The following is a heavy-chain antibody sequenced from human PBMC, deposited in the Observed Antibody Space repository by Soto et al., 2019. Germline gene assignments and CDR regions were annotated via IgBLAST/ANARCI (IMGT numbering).Heavy chain of an antibody. Sequence: SQTLSLTCAISGDSVSSNSAAWNWIRQSPSRGLEWLGRTYYRSKWYNDYAVSVKSRITINPDTSENQFSLQLNSVTPEDTAVYYCATGIAVAGSLPHWGQGTLVTVSS. J-gene: IGHJ4*02. V-gene: IGHV6-1*01. D-gene: IGHD6-19*01. CDR1: GDSVSSNSAA. CDR3: ATGIAVAGSLPH. CDR2: TYYRSKWYN.